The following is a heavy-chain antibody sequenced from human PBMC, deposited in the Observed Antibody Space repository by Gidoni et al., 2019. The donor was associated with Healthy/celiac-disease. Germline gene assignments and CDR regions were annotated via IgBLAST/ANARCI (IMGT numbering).Heavy chain of an antibody. D-gene: IGHD2-15*01. Sequence: QVQLVQSGAEVKKPGASVKVSCKVSGYTLTALSMHWVRQAPGKGLEWMGGFDPEDGETIYAQKFQGRVTMTEDTSTDTAYMELSSLRSEDTAVYYCATYPYCSGGSCYYYFDYWGQGTLVTVSS. V-gene: IGHV1-24*01. CDR1: GYTLTALS. CDR2: FDPEDGET. J-gene: IGHJ4*02. CDR3: ATYPYCSGGSCYYYFDY.